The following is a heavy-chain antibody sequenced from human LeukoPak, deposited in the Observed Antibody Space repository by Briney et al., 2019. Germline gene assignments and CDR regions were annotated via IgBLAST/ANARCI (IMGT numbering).Heavy chain of an antibody. V-gene: IGHV3-33*01. D-gene: IGHD2-2*01. J-gene: IGHJ6*04. CDR2: IWYDGSNK. CDR3: ARDGCSSTSCYYYYGMDV. CDR1: GFTFSSYG. Sequence: GGSLRLSCAASGFTFSSYGMHWVRQAPGKGLEWVAVIWYDGSNKYYADSVKGRFTISRDNSKNTLYLQMNSLRAEDTAVYYCARDGCSSTSCYYYYGMDVWGKGTTVTVSS.